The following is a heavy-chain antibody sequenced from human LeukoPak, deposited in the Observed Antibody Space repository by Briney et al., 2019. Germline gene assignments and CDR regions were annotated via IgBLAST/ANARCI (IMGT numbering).Heavy chain of an antibody. V-gene: IGHV4-39*01. CDR2: IYYSGNT. CDR1: GGSISSGIYY. D-gene: IGHD6-13*01. Sequence: PSETLSLTCTVSGGSISSGIYYWGWIRQPPGKGLEWIGSIYYSGNTYYNPSLKSRVTISVDTSKNQLSLKLNSVTAADTAVYYCARHARQQLPPKAFDYWGQGTLVTVSS. J-gene: IGHJ4*02. CDR3: ARHARQQLPPKAFDY.